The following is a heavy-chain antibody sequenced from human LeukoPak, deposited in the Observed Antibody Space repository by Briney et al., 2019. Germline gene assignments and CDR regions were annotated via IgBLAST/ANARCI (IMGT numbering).Heavy chain of an antibody. V-gene: IGHV3-53*01. CDR1: GFTVSSNY. Sequence: GGSLRLSCAASGFTVSSNYMSWVRQAPGKGLEWVSVIYSDGSTYYADSVKGRFTISRDNSKNTLYLQMNSLRAEDTAMYYCATDPDSSGYYYPIFDYWGQGTLVTVSS. CDR3: ATDPDSSGYYYPIFDY. CDR2: IYSDGST. D-gene: IGHD3-22*01. J-gene: IGHJ4*02.